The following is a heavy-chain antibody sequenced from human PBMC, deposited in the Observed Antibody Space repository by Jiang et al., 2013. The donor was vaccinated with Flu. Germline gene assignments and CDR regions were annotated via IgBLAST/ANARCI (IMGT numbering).Heavy chain of an antibody. CDR2: INHSGST. V-gene: IGHV4-34*01. CDR1: GGSFSGYY. Sequence: LKPSETLSLTCAVYGGSFSGYYWSWIRQPPGKGLEWIGEINHSGSTNYNPSLKSRVTISVDTSKNQFSLKLSSVTAADTAVYYCARVLVVVAATHTPSHFDYWGQGTLVTVSS. J-gene: IGHJ4*02. CDR3: ARVLVVVAATHTPSHFDY. D-gene: IGHD2-15*01.